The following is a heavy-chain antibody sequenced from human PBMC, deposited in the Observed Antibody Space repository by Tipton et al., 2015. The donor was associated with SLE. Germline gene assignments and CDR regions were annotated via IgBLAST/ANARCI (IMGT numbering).Heavy chain of an antibody. CDR2: IYYSGST. CDR3: ARDRRHGVYDYVWGSYPDAFDI. Sequence: LRLSCTVSGGSISSGDYYWSWIRQPPGKGLEWIGYIYYSGSTYYNPSLKSRVTISVDTSKNQFSLKLSSVTAADTAVYYCARDRRHGVYDYVWGSYPDAFDIWGQGTMVTVSS. V-gene: IGHV4-30-4*01. CDR1: GGSISSGDYY. D-gene: IGHD3-16*02. J-gene: IGHJ3*02.